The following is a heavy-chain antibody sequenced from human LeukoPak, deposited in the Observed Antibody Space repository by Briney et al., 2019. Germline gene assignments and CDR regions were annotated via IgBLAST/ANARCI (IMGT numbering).Heavy chain of an antibody. D-gene: IGHD3-3*01. J-gene: IGHJ6*03. CDR1: GGTFSSYA. CDR3: ARGGTTPIDFWSGSLGYYYYYYMDV. V-gene: IGHV1-69*13. CDR2: IIPIFGTA. Sequence: SVKVSCKASGGTFSSYAISWVRQAPGQGLEWMGGIIPIFGTANYAQEFQGRVTITADESTSTAYVELSSLRSEDTAVYYCARGGTTPIDFWSGSLGYYYYYYMDVWGKGTTVTVSS.